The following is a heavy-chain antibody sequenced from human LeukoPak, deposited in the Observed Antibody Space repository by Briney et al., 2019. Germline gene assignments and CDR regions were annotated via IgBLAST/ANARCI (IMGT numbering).Heavy chain of an antibody. CDR3: ARIHNSYGMGYFQH. V-gene: IGHV1-2*04. Sequence: ASVKVSCKASGYTFTGYYMHWVRQAPGQGLEWMGWINPNSGGTNYAQKFQGWVTMTRDTSISTAYMELSRLRSDDTAVYYCARIHNSYGMGYFQHWGQGTLVTVSS. D-gene: IGHD2/OR15-2a*01. CDR2: INPNSGGT. J-gene: IGHJ1*01. CDR1: GYTFTGYY.